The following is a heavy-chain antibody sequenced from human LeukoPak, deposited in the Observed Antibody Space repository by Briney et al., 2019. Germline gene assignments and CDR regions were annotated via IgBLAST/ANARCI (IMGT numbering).Heavy chain of an antibody. CDR1: GDSISSYF. CDR3: ARDHIRRGCGTNICYPMDV. Sequence: PSETLSLTCTVSGDSISSYFWTWIRQSPGKGLEWIGYVHDSGSTNYNPSLESRVPISADTSKNQFSLKLTSVTAADTAVYYCARDHIRRGCGTNICYPMDVWGKGTTVTVSS. CDR2: VHDSGST. J-gene: IGHJ6*04. D-gene: IGHD2-2*01. V-gene: IGHV4-59*01.